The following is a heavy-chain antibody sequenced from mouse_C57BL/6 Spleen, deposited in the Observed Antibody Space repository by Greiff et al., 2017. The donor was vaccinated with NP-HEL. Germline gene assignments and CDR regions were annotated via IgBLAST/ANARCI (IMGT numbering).Heavy chain of an antibody. D-gene: IGHD1-1*01. CDR1: GYTFTSYW. J-gene: IGHJ1*03. CDR3: ARRYYYGSSYWYFDV. Sequence: LQQPGAELVKPGASVKMSCKASGYTFTSYWITWVKQRPGQGLEWIGDIYPGSGSTNYNEKFKSKATLTVDTSSSTAYMQLSSLTSEDSAVYYCARRYYYGSSYWYFDVWGTGTTVTVSS. CDR2: IYPGSGST. V-gene: IGHV1-55*01.